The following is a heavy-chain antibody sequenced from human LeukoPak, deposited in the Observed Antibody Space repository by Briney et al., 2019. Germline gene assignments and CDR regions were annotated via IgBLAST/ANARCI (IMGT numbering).Heavy chain of an antibody. V-gene: IGHV3-21*01. CDR2: ISSSSSYI. D-gene: IGHD4-17*01. CDR1: GFTFSSYS. Sequence: GGSLRLSCAASGFTFSSYSMTWVRQAPGKGLERVTSISSSSSYIYYADSVKGRFTISRDNAKNSLYLQMNSLRAEDTAVYYCARDAVTTTRVDYFDYWGQGTLVTVSS. J-gene: IGHJ4*02. CDR3: ARDAVTTTRVDYFDY.